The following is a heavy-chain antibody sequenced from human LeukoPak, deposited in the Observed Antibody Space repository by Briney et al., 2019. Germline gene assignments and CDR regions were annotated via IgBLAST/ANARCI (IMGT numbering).Heavy chain of an antibody. D-gene: IGHD3-22*01. Sequence: ASETLSLTCTVSGYSISSGYYWGWIRQPPGKGLEWIGSIYHSGSTYYNPSLKSRVTISVDTSKNQFSLKLSSVTAADTAVYYCARDQTMIVVDIWVRGYGMDVWGQGTTVTVSS. V-gene: IGHV4-38-2*02. CDR3: ARDQTMIVVDIWVRGYGMDV. CDR2: IYHSGST. J-gene: IGHJ6*02. CDR1: GYSISSGYY.